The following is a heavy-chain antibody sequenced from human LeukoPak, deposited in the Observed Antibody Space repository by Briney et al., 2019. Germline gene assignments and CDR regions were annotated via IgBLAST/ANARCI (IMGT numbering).Heavy chain of an antibody. Sequence: GGSLRLSCAASGFTFSSNYMSWVRQAPGKGLEWVSVIYSGGSTYYADSVKGRFTISRDNSKNTLYLQMNSLRAEDTAVYYCTTDSHYYDSSGYYPPYDWGQGTLVTVSS. CDR1: GFTFSSNY. V-gene: IGHV3-53*01. J-gene: IGHJ4*02. D-gene: IGHD3-22*01. CDR3: TTDSHYYDSSGYYPPYD. CDR2: IYSGGST.